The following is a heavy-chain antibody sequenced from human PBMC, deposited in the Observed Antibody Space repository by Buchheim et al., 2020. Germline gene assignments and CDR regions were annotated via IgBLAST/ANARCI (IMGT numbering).Heavy chain of an antibody. V-gene: IGHV3-74*01. D-gene: IGHD5-18*01. CDR1: GFTFSSYW. CDR3: ARQYQYGYAQDY. Sequence: EVQLVESGGGLVQPGGSLRLSCAASGFTFSSYWMHWVRQAPGKGLVWVSRVNSDGISTTYADSVKGRFTISRDNAKNTRYLQMNTLRAEDTAVYYCARQYQYGYAQDYWGQGTL. CDR2: VNSDGIST. J-gene: IGHJ4*02.